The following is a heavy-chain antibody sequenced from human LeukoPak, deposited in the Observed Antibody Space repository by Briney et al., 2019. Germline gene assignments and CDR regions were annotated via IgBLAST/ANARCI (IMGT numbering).Heavy chain of an antibody. CDR3: AREDGYCSGGNCYSYFDS. J-gene: IGHJ4*02. CDR2: INKTGSET. D-gene: IGHD2-15*01. Sequence: GGSLRLSCAASGFTFSHFWMSWVRQAPGKGLEWVAYINKTGSETYYVDSAKGRFTITRDNTRSSLFLQMYSMRAEDTAVYFCAREDGYCSGGNCYSYFDSWGQGTLVTVSS. CDR1: GFTFSHFW. V-gene: IGHV3-7*01.